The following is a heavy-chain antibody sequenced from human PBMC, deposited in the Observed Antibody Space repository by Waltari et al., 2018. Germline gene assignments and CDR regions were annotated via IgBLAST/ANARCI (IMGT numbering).Heavy chain of an antibody. D-gene: IGHD2-2*01. J-gene: IGHJ6*03. CDR2: IIPIFGTA. Sequence: QVQLVQSGAAVKKPGSAVQVSCKASGGTFSSSAISWVRQAPGHGLEWMGRIIPIFGTANYAQKFQGIVTITADKSISTAYMELSRLRSDDTAVYYCARGVVVPAAMQAHDYMDVWGKGTTVTVSS. CDR1: GGTFSSSA. CDR3: ARGVVVPAAMQAHDYMDV. V-gene: IGHV1-69*08.